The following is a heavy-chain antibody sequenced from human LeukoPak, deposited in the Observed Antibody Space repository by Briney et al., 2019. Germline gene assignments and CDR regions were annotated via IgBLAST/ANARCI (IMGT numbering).Heavy chain of an antibody. D-gene: IGHD1-26*01. J-gene: IGHJ4*02. Sequence: ASVKVSCKASGYTFTSYGISWVRQAPGQGLEWMGWISAYNGNTSYAQKLQGRVTMTTDTSTSTAYMELRSLRSDDTAVYYCARDQKVGATKVLDFDYWGQGTLVTVSS. CDR2: ISAYNGNT. V-gene: IGHV1-18*01. CDR3: ARDQKVGATKVLDFDY. CDR1: GYTFTSYG.